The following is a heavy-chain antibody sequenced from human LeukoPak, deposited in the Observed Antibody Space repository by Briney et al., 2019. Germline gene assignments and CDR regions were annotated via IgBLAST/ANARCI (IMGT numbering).Heavy chain of an antibody. Sequence: GGSLRLSCAASGFTFDDYAMHWVRQAPGKGLECVSVISWDGGSTYYADSVKGRFTISRDNSKNSLYLQMNSLRAEDTALYYCAKDGEWLQYGPPDYWGQGTLVTVSS. CDR3: AKDGEWLQYGPPDY. CDR1: GFTFDDYA. D-gene: IGHD5-24*01. CDR2: ISWDGGST. V-gene: IGHV3-43D*03. J-gene: IGHJ4*01.